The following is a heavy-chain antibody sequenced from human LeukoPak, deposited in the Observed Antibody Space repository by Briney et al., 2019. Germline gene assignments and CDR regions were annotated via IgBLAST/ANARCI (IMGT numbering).Heavy chain of an antibody. V-gene: IGHV3-23*01. CDR2: ISGSGGST. J-gene: IGHJ4*02. CDR1: GFTFSSYA. D-gene: IGHD3-10*01. CDR3: AKVAHYYGSGSYYEYYFDY. Sequence: GGSLRLSCAASGFTFSSYAMSWVRQAPGKGLEWVSAISGSGGSTYYADSVKGRFTISRDNSKNTLYLQMNSLRAEDTAVYYCAKVAHYYGSGSYYEYYFDYWGQGTLVTVSS.